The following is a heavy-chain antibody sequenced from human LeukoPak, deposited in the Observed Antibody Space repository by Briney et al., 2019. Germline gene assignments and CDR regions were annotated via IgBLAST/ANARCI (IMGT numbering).Heavy chain of an antibody. CDR1: GFTFTTYW. CDR3: ARVRSWFDP. V-gene: IGHV3-7*01. Sequence: PGGSLRLSCAATGFTFTTYWMIWVRKAPGKGLEWVANIKQDGSEKYYVDSVKGRFAISRDNAKNSLYLQMNSLRAEDTAVYFCARVRSWFDPWGQGTLVTVSS. D-gene: IGHD4-17*01. CDR2: IKQDGSEK. J-gene: IGHJ5*02.